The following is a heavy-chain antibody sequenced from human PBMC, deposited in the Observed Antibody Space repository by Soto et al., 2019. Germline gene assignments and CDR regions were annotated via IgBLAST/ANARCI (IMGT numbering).Heavy chain of an antibody. CDR1: GASITNYY. CDR2: IYYIGIT. V-gene: IGHV4-59*01. CDR3: ADVGTSLGVVSSFDY. J-gene: IGHJ4*02. D-gene: IGHD3-3*01. Sequence: SETRSVACTVCGASITNYYWGWIRQPPGKGLEYIGYIYYIGITNYNPSLKSRVTISADTSKNQFSLKITSVTAADTAVYYCADVGTSLGVVSSFDYWGQGTLVTVSS.